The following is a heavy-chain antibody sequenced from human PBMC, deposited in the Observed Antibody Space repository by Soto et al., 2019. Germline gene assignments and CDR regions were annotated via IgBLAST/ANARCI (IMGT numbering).Heavy chain of an antibody. J-gene: IGHJ4*02. V-gene: IGHV1-18*01. CDR3: AKSGSDPFFDY. CDR1: GYTFISYG. D-gene: IGHD5-12*01. CDR2: ISVYNGDT. Sequence: GASVKVSCKASGYTFISYGISWVRQAPGQGLEWMGWISVYNGDTNYAQNFQGRVTMTTDTSTNTAYMDLRSLRSDDTAVYYCAKSGSDPFFDYWGQGTLVTVSS.